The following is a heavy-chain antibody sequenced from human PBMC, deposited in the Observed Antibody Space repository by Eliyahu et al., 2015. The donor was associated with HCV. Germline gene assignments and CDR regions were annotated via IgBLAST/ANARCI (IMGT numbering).Heavy chain of an antibody. CDR1: GFTFRSYD. CDR2: ISHDGSNK. V-gene: IGHV3-30*18. CDR3: AKDFLNRKLGYYYYFGMDV. Sequence: QVELVESGGGVVQPGRSLRLSCAASGFTFRSYDMXWVRQAPGKGLEWVAAISHDGSNKYYPDSVKGRFTISRDNSKNTLYLQVNSLRAEDTAVYYCAKDFLNRKLGYYYYFGMDVWGQGTTVTVSS. J-gene: IGHJ6*02. D-gene: IGHD1-14*01.